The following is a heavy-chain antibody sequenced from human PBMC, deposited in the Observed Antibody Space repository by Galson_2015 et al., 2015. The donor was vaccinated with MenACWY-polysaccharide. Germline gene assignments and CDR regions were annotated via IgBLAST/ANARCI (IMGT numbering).Heavy chain of an antibody. V-gene: IGHV4-39*07. J-gene: IGHJ6*02. Sequence: SETLSLTCTVSGGSISSSSYYWGWIRQPPGKGLEWIGSIYYSGSTYYNPSLKSRVTISVDTSKNQFSLKLSSVTAADTAVYYCARVFGRYYYYGMDVWGQGTTVTVSS. CDR3: ARVFGRYYYYGMDV. CDR2: IYYSGST. CDR1: GGSISSSSYY. D-gene: IGHD3-10*01.